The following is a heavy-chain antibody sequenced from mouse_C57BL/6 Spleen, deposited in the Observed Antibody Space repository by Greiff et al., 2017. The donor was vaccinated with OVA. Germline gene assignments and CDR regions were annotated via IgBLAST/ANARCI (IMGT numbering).Heavy chain of an antibody. CDR3: ARDHSWYFDV. V-gene: IGHV1-61*01. CDR2: IYPSDSET. CDR1: GYTFTSYW. J-gene: IGHJ1*03. Sequence: QVQLQQPGAELVRPGSSVKLSCKASGYTFTSYWMDWVKQRPGQGLEWIGNIYPSDSETHYNQKFKDKATLTVDKSSSTAYMQLSSLTSEDSAVYYCARDHSWYFDVWGTGTTVTVSS.